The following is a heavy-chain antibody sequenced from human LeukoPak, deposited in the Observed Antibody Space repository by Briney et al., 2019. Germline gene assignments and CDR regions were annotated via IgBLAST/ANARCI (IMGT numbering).Heavy chain of an antibody. CDR2: PYYRSKWFT. J-gene: IGHJ5*02. D-gene: IGHD4-17*01. CDR1: GDCVSSNILA. Sequence: SQTLSLTCTLSGDCVSSNILAWNCIRQSPSRGLEWLGRPYYRSKWFTQYAVSVKGRITINPDTSKTQISLHLNSVTPDDTAVYYCTRGTSVTGGYIYFDPWGQGTLVTVSS. CDR3: TRGTSVTGGYIYFDP. V-gene: IGHV6-1*01.